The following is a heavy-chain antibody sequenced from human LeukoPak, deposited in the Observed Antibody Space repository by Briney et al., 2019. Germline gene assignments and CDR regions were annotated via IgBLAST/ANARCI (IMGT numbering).Heavy chain of an antibody. CDR2: ITGSGGST. CDR1: GFTFSSYA. Sequence: GGSLRLSCAGSGFTFSSYAMNWVRQAPGKGLEWVSAITGSGGSTYYSDSVKGRFTISRDNSRNTLYLQMNSVRVEDTAVYYCAKGELGCHWCNWFDPWGQGTMVTVSS. D-gene: IGHD2-8*02. J-gene: IGHJ5*02. CDR3: AKGELGCHWCNWFDP. V-gene: IGHV3-23*01.